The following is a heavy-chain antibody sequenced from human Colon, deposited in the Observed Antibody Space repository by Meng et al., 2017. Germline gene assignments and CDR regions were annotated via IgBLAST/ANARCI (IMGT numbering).Heavy chain of an antibody. CDR3: AREGDSSGQHNDAFDI. Sequence: QVQLQESGPGLVKSSETLSLTCAGSGGSISSGGYSWSWIRQPPGKGLEWIGYIYHSGSTYYNPSLKSRVTISVDRSKNQFSLKLSSVTAADTAVYYCAREGDSSGQHNDAFDIWGQGTMVTVSS. CDR1: GGSISSGGYS. V-gene: IGHV4-30-2*01. J-gene: IGHJ3*02. CDR2: IYHSGST. D-gene: IGHD3-22*01.